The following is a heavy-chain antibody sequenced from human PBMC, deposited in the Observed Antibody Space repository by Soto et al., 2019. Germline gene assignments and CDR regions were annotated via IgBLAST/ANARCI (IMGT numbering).Heavy chain of an antibody. CDR3: AKVQDDILTGYYVATDY. D-gene: IGHD3-9*01. CDR2: ISGSGGST. V-gene: IGHV3-23*01. CDR1: GFTFSSYA. J-gene: IGHJ4*02. Sequence: PVGSLRLSCAASGFTFSSYAMSWVRQAPGKGLEWVSAISGSGGSTYYADSVKGRFTISRDNSKNTLYLQMNSLRAEDTAVYYCAKVQDDILTGYYVATDYWGQGTLVPVSP.